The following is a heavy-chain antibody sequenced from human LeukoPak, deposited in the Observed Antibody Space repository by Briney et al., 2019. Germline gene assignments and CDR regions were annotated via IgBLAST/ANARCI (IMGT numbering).Heavy chain of an antibody. CDR3: ARPYSSGFDY. J-gene: IGHJ4*02. Sequence: ASVKVSCKASGYTFTSYDINWVRQATGQGLEWMGWMNPNSGNTGYAQKSQGRVTITRNTSISTAYMELSGLRSEDTAVYYCARPYSSGFDYWGQGTLVTVSS. V-gene: IGHV1-8*03. CDR2: MNPNSGNT. D-gene: IGHD6-19*01. CDR1: GYTFTSYD.